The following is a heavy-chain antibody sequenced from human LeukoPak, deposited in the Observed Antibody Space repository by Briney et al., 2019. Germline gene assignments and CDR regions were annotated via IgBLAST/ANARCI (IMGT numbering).Heavy chain of an antibody. CDR2: IWYAGSNK. Sequence: PGRSLRLSCAASGFTFSSYGMHWVRQAPGKGLEWVAVIWYAGSNKYYADSVKGRFTISRDNSKNTLYLQMNSLRAEDTAVYYCARAIWELPLDYWGQGTLVTVSS. D-gene: IGHD1-26*01. J-gene: IGHJ4*02. CDR3: ARAIWELPLDY. V-gene: IGHV3-33*01. CDR1: GFTFSSYG.